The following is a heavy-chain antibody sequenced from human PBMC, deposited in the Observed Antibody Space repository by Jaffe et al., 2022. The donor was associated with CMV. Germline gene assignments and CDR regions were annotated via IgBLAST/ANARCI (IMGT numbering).Heavy chain of an antibody. CDR2: IYYSGST. V-gene: IGHV4-59*08. D-gene: IGHD3-3*01. CDR3: ARHRYDFWSGFSSYYFDY. Sequence: QVQLQESGPGLVKPSETLSLTCTVSGGSISSYYWSWIRQPPGKGLEWIGYIYYSGSTNYNPSLKSRVTISVDTSKNQFSLKLSSVTAADTAVYYCARHRYDFWSGFSSYYFDYWGQGTLVTVSS. CDR1: GGSISSYY. J-gene: IGHJ4*02.